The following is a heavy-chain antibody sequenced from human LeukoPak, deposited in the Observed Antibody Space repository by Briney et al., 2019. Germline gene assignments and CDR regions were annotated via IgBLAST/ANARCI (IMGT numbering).Heavy chain of an antibody. V-gene: IGHV1-2*02. CDR2: INPNGGGT. Sequence: ASVKVSCKASGYTFTGYYMHWVRQAPGQGLGWMGWINPNGGGTNYAQKFQGRVTMTRDTSISTAYMELSRLRSDDTAVYYCARVPYSSSWYMGSDYWGQGTLVTVSS. D-gene: IGHD6-13*01. J-gene: IGHJ4*02. CDR1: GYTFTGYY. CDR3: ARVPYSSSWYMGSDY.